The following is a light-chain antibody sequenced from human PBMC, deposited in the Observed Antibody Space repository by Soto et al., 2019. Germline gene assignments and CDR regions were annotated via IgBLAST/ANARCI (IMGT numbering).Light chain of an antibody. J-gene: IGKJ1*01. CDR3: QESHAFLWGT. CDR2: GAS. Sequence: DIQMTQSPSSLSASVGDRVTITCRATQTIRNSLNWYQQRPGKAPNLLIYGASTLQGGVPSRFSGGGSGTDFTLTINSLQPEDSATYFCQESHAFLWGTFGQGTKVDIK. CDR1: QTIRNS. V-gene: IGKV1-39*01.